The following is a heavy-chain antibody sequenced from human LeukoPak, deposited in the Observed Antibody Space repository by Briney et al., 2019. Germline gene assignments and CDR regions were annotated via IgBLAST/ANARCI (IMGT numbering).Heavy chain of an antibody. CDR1: GFTFSSYA. V-gene: IGHV3-30-3*01. D-gene: IGHD3-10*01. J-gene: IGHJ4*02. CDR3: AREGYYGSGSPPSLYFDY. CDR2: TSSDLNVK. Sequence: PGGSLRLSCEASGFTFSSYAMHWVRQAPGKGLEWVAVTSSDLNVKLYADSVKGRFTISRDNSRSTLYLQMNSLRPEDTAIYYCAREGYYGSGSPPSLYFDYWGQGTLVTVSS.